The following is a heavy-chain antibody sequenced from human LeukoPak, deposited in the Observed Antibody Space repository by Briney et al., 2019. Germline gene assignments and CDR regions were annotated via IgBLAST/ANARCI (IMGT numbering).Heavy chain of an antibody. CDR1: GFTFNSYA. CDR2: ISGSGGST. V-gene: IGHV3-23*01. Sequence: PGGSLRLSCAASGFTFNSYAMSWVRQAPGKGLEWVSAISGSGGSTYYADSVKGRFTISRDNSKNTLYLQMNSLRAEDTAVYYCFLHYSNPGYYYGMDVWGQGTTVTVSS. D-gene: IGHD4-4*01. CDR3: FLHYSNPGYYYGMDV. J-gene: IGHJ6*02.